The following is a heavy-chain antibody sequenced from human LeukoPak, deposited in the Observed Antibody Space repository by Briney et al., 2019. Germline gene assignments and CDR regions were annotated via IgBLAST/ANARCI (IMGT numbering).Heavy chain of an antibody. CDR1: GFTFSNYW. CDR3: ARGADSGYSSDN. V-gene: IGHV3-74*01. Sequence: GGSLRLSCAASGFTFSNYWMHWVRQAPGKGLVWVSRINSDGRSTNYADSVKGRFTISRDNAKNTLYLQMNRLRAEDTAVYYCARGADSGYSSDNWGQGTLVSVSS. D-gene: IGHD3-9*01. J-gene: IGHJ4*02. CDR2: INSDGRST.